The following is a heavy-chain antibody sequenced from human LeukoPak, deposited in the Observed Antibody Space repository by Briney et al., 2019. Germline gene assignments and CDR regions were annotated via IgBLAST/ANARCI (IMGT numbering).Heavy chain of an antibody. D-gene: IGHD6-6*01. CDR2: IKQDGSEK. Sequence: GGSLRLSCAASGFTFSSYCMSGVRQTPGKGLEWVANIKQDGSEKYYVDSVKGLFTISRDNAKNSLYLQMNSLRAEATAVYYCERTRGQLVQHYYYYMAVWGNGTTVTVSS. CDR1: GFTFSSYC. CDR3: ERTRGQLVQHYYYYMAV. J-gene: IGHJ6*03. V-gene: IGHV3-7*01.